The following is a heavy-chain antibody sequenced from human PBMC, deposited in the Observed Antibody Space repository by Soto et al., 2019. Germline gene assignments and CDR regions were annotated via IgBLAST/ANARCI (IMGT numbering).Heavy chain of an antibody. J-gene: IGHJ4*02. CDR3: AKWHTYYYDSRGFSGFDC. D-gene: IGHD3-22*01. V-gene: IGHV3-23*01. CDR2: MSGGGDTT. Sequence: EVQLLESGGGLVQPGGSLRLSCAASGFTFSSYAMTWVGQAPGKGLEWVSAMSGGGDTTYYADSVKGRFTISRDNSRNTLYLQMNSLRAEDTAAYYCAKWHTYYYDSRGFSGFDCWGRGTLVTVSS. CDR1: GFTFSSYA.